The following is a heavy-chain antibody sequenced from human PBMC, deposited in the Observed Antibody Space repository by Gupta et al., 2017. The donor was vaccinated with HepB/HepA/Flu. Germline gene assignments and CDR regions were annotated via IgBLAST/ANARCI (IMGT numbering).Heavy chain of an antibody. CDR3: ARVDCSGGSGYPYYYGMDV. J-gene: IGHJ6*02. CDR1: GFTFSSYW. V-gene: IGHV3-7*01. D-gene: IGHD2-15*01. Sequence: EVQLVESGGGLVQPGGSLRLSCAASGFTFSSYWMSWVRQAPGKGLEWVANIKQDGSEKYYVDSVKGRFTISRDNAKNSLYLQMNSLRAEDTAVYYCARVDCSGGSGYPYYYGMDVWGQGTTVTVSS. CDR2: IKQDGSEK.